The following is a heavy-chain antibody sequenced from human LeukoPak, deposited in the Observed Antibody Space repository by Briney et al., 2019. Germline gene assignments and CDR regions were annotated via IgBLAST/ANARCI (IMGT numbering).Heavy chain of an antibody. J-gene: IGHJ4*02. V-gene: IGHV1-69*05. CDR1: GGTFSSYA. CDR3: ASSDYGDYRFDY. Sequence: SVKVSCKASGGTFSSYAISWVRQAPGQGLEWMGRIIPIFGTANYAQKFQGRVTITTDESTSTAYMELSSLRSEDTAVYYCASSDYGDYRFDYWGQGALVTVSS. CDR2: IIPIFGTA. D-gene: IGHD4-17*01.